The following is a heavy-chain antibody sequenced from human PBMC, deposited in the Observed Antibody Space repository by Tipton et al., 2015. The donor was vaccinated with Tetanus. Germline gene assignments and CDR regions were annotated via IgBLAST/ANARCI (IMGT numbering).Heavy chain of an antibody. J-gene: IGHJ2*01. V-gene: IGHV5-51*01. CDR1: GHSFTKYW. Sequence: QSGAEVKKAGESLKISCQGSGHSFTKYWIAWVRQMPGKGLEWVGIIDPRDSETFQGHVTISADKSISTAHLRWSSLEASDTAIYYCARRRSAILSGSYHWYFDIWGRGTLVIVSS. D-gene: IGHD3-9*01. CDR3: ARRRSAILSGSYHWYFDI. CDR2: IDPRDSET.